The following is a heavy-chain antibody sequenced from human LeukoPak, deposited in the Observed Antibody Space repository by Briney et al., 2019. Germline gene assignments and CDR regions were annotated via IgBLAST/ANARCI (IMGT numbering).Heavy chain of an antibody. D-gene: IGHD6-13*01. J-gene: IGHJ1*01. V-gene: IGHV3-13*01. CDR2: IGTAGDT. Sequence: TGGSLRLSCAASGFTFSSYDMHWVRQATGKGLEWVSAIGTAGDTYYPGSVKGRFTISRDNSKNTLYLQMNSLRAEDTAVYYCARDRKQLVRDAEYFQHWGQGTLVTVSS. CDR3: ARDRKQLVRDAEYFQH. CDR1: GFTFSSYD.